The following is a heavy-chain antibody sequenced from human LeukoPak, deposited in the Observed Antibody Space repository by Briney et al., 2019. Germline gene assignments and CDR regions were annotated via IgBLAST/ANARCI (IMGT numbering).Heavy chain of an antibody. V-gene: IGHV3-11*01. CDR2: ISSTGSTI. D-gene: IGHD2-21*02. CDR3: AREQGGSSFSYCGGDCYSVY. Sequence: PVGSLRLSSAASRFTFSVYYMSWICQAPGKGHWWVSYISSTGSTIYYADSVKGRFTISRDNAKNPLYLQMNSLRAEDTAVYYCAREQGGSSFSYCGGDCYSVYGRQETLVTVSS. J-gene: IGHJ4*02. CDR1: RFTFSVYY.